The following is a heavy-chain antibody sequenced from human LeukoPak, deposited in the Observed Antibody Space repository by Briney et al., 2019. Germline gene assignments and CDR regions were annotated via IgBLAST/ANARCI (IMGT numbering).Heavy chain of an antibody. CDR3: ARHGQDTGNFYAHFDY. D-gene: IGHD1-26*01. CDR1: GGSIRTNY. V-gene: IGHV4-59*08. CDR2: INYNGNT. J-gene: IGHJ4*02. Sequence: SETLSLTCTVSGGSIRTNYWGWIRQTPGKGLEWIAYINYNGNTNSNPSLKSRVTISVDTSRSQFSLKLSSVTAADTAVYYCARHGQDTGNFYAHFDYWGQGILVTVSS.